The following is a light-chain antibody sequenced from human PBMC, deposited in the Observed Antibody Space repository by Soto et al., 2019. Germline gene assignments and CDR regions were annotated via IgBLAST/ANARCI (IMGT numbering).Light chain of an antibody. Sequence: QSVLTQRASVSGSPVQSIGVSGTGTSSDVGGYEYVSWYQHHAGKAPKLMIYDVSSRPSGVSSRFSGSKSGNTASLTISGLQAEDEADYYCISYTSINLYVLGTGTKVTVL. J-gene: IGLJ1*01. CDR2: DVS. CDR3: ISYTSINLYV. V-gene: IGLV2-14*03. CDR1: SSDVGGYEY.